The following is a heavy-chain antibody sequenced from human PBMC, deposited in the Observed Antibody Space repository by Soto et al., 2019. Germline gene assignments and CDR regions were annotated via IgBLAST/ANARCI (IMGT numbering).Heavy chain of an antibody. CDR3: ARVKYSPPYYYYSGMDV. V-gene: IGHV1-18*01. CDR1: GYTFTSYG. J-gene: IGHJ6*02. Sequence: QVQLVQSGAEVKKPGASVKVSCKASGYTFTSYGISWVRQAPGQGLEWMGWISAYNGNTNYAQELQGRVTLTTDTATSTAYMELRSLRSDDTAVYYCARVKYSPPYYYYSGMDVWGQGTTVTVSS. D-gene: IGHD5-18*01. CDR2: ISAYNGNT.